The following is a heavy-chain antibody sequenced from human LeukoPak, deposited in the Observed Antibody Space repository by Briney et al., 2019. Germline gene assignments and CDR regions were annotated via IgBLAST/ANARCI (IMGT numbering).Heavy chain of an antibody. V-gene: IGHV1-18*01. J-gene: IGHJ6*02. CDR3: ARGDPADYYYGMDV. Sequence: ASMKVSCKASGYTFTSYGISWVRQAPGQGLEWMGWISAYNGNTNYAQKLQGRVTMTTDTSTSTAYMELRSLRSDDTAVYYCARGDPADYYYGMDVWGQGTTVTVSS. CDR1: GYTFTSYG. CDR2: ISAYNGNT.